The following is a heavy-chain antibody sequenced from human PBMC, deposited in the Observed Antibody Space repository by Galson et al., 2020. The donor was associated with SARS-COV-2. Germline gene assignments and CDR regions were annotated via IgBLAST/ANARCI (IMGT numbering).Heavy chain of an antibody. V-gene: IGHV1-2*02. D-gene: IGHD4-17*01. CDR1: GYTFTGYY. CDR2: INPNSGGT. J-gene: IGHJ4*02. Sequence: ASVKVSCKASGYTFTGYYMHWVRQAPGQGLEWMGWINPNSGGTNYAQKFQGRVTMTRDTSISTAYMELSRLRSDDTAVYYCARLLGDYGTRGFDYWGQGTLVTVSS. CDR3: ARLLGDYGTRGFDY.